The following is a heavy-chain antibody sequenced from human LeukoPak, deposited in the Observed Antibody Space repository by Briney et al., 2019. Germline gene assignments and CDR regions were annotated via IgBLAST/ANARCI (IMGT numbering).Heavy chain of an antibody. CDR2: IFYSGTT. CDR3: ATHSSSGYFFDY. J-gene: IGHJ4*02. Sequence: SETLSLTCTVSGDSICSSSYYWGWSRQPPGKGLEWIGSIFYSGTTSYNPSLKSRVTISVDTSKNQLSLELSSVTAADTAVFYCATHSSSGYFFDYWGQGTLVTVSS. CDR1: GDSICSSSYY. V-gene: IGHV4-39*01. D-gene: IGHD6-13*01.